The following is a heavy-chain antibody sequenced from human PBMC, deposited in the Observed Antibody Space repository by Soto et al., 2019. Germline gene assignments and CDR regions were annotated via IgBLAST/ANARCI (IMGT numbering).Heavy chain of an antibody. CDR1: GFTFRIYA. J-gene: IGHJ4*02. V-gene: IGHV3-30*09. CDR2: ISYEGSKK. Sequence: GALSLSCAACGFTFRIYAMHWVRQAPGKGLEWVAVISYEGSKKFYTDSMKGPFDTSSENSKNTLSLQMNGLRAEDTAVYYCARDESNNCPGYYWGQGTMVIVSS. CDR3: ARDESNNCPGYY. D-gene: IGHD1-1*01.